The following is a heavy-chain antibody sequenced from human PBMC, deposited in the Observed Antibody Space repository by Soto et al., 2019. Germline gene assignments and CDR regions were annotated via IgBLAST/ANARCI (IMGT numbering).Heavy chain of an antibody. V-gene: IGHV3-23*01. D-gene: IGHD3-22*01. Sequence: GVLILSCAASGCTFSKNAMSWVRQAPGKGLEWVSSISGNAGSTYYADSVKGRLTIARDNYKNTLFLQMNSLRAEDTAVYYCAKSRQQLIGYYYYYGMDVWGQGTTVNVS. CDR2: ISGNAGST. J-gene: IGHJ6*02. CDR1: GCTFSKNA. CDR3: AKSRQQLIGYYYYYGMDV.